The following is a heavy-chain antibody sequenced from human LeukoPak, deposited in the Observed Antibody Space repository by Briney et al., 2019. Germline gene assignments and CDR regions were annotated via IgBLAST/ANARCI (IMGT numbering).Heavy chain of an antibody. D-gene: IGHD1-26*01. CDR1: GGSISSYY. CDR2: IYTSGST. J-gene: IGHJ2*01. V-gene: IGHV4-4*07. CDR3: ARDQAAYWDKYWYFDL. Sequence: SETLSLTCTVSGGSISSYYWSWVRQPAGKGLEWIGRIYTSGSTNYNPSLKSRVTMSVDTSKNQFSLKLSSVTAADTAVYYCARDQAAYWDKYWYFDLWGRGTLVTVSS.